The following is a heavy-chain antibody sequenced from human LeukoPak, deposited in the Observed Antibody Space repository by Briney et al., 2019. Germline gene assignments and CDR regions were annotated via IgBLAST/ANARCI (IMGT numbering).Heavy chain of an antibody. CDR2: ISSSSSYI. J-gene: IGHJ5*02. V-gene: IGHV3-21*01. CDR3: ARGLYDYGDTGWFDP. D-gene: IGHD4-17*01. Sequence: GGSLRLSCAASGFTFSSYSMNWVRQAPGKGLEWVSSISSSSSYIYYADSVKGRSTISRDNAKNSLYLQMNSLRAEDTAVYYCARGLYDYGDTGWFDPWGQGTLVTVSS. CDR1: GFTFSSYS.